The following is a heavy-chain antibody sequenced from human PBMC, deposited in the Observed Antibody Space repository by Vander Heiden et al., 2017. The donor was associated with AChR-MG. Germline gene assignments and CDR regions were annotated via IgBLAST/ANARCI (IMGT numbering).Heavy chain of an antibody. CDR3: VRAPGYCSSSSCSRGFDI. Sequence: QVQLQESGPGLVKPSETLSLPCGVSGYSISDGYYWAWIRQPPGKGLEWIGSIHYSGNTYYSPSLKSRVTISVDTSKNHFSLKLRSVTAADTAVYYCVRAPGYCSSSSCSRGFDIWGQGTMVTVSS. CDR1: GYSISDGYY. V-gene: IGHV4-38-2*01. J-gene: IGHJ3*02. D-gene: IGHD2-2*01. CDR2: IHYSGNT.